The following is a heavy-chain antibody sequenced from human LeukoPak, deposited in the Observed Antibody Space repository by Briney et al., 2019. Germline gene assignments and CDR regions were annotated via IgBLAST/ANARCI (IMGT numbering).Heavy chain of an antibody. J-gene: IGHJ3*02. Sequence: GGSLRLSCAASGFTFSSYAMHWVRQAPGKGLEWVAVISYDGSNKYCADSVKGRFTISRDNSKNTLYLQMNSLRAEDTAVYYCARGVIAAADADAFDIWGQGTMVTVSS. D-gene: IGHD6-13*01. CDR1: GFTFSSYA. V-gene: IGHV3-30*04. CDR3: ARGVIAAADADAFDI. CDR2: ISYDGSNK.